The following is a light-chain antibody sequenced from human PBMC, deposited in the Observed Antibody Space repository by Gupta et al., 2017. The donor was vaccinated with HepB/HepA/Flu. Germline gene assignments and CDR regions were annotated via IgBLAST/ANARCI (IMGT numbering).Light chain of an antibody. CDR1: RSFSSSQ. CDR3: HQDRCTPLYT. J-gene: IGKJ2*01. Sequence: LTQSPSTLSLSPGERATLSCRASRSFSSSQLAWYQQKPGQAPMLLIYGASYRATGLPDMFSGSSFTKFAPLTSTLRDQEVSAGYYRHQDRCTPLYTFGQGTKLEIK. CDR2: GAS. V-gene: IGKV3-20*01.